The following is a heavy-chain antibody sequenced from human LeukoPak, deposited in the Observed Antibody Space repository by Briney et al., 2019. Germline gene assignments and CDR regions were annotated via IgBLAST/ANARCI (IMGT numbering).Heavy chain of an antibody. CDR1: GFTFSNYG. J-gene: IGHJ5*02. Sequence: GRSLRLSCAASGFTFSNYGMQWVRQAPGKGLEWVAVIWYDGSNKYYADSVKGRFTISRDNSKNTLYLQMNSLRAEDTAVYYCARDQQQLMLTTPLDPWGQGTLVTVSS. CDR2: IWYDGSNK. CDR3: ARDQQQLMLTTPLDP. V-gene: IGHV3-33*01. D-gene: IGHD6-13*01.